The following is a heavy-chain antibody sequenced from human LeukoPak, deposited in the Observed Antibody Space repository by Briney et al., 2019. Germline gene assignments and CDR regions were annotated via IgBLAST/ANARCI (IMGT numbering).Heavy chain of an antibody. CDR3: ARGLPSGQGWLDP. CDR2: IYYSGST. Sequence: PSETLSLTCTVSGASISSDSYYWNWIRQHPGKGLEWIGYIYYSGSTYYNPSLKSRVAISVDTSKNQFSLDLTSVTAADTAFYYCARGLPSGQGWLDPWGQGTLVTVSS. D-gene: IGHD5-12*01. J-gene: IGHJ5*02. V-gene: IGHV4-31*03. CDR1: GASISSDSYY.